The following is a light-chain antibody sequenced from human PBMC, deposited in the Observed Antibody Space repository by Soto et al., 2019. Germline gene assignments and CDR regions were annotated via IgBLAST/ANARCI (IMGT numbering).Light chain of an antibody. Sequence: DIVMTQSPDSLAVSLGESATINCKSSQSVLYSSNHQNYLAWYQQKPGQPPQLLIYWASTRESGVPDRFSGSGSGTDFTLTISSLQAEDVAVYYCQQYYTTPLTFGGGTKVDIK. CDR2: WAS. V-gene: IGKV4-1*01. J-gene: IGKJ4*01. CDR1: QSVLYSSNHQNY. CDR3: QQYYTTPLT.